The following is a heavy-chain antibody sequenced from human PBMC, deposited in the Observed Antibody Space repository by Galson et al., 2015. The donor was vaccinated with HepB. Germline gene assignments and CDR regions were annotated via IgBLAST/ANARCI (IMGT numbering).Heavy chain of an antibody. Sequence: SLRLSCAASGFTVSSNYMSWVRQAPGKGLEWVSVIYSGGSTYYADSVKGRFTISRGNSKNTLYLQMNSLRAEDTAVYYCARGTGTDDKYDYWGQGTLVTVSS. CDR3: ARGTGTDDKYDY. V-gene: IGHV3-66*02. D-gene: IGHD1-1*01. CDR1: GFTVSSNY. CDR2: IYSGGST. J-gene: IGHJ4*02.